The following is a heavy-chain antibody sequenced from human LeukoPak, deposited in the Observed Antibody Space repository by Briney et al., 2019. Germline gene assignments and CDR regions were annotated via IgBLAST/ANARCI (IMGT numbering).Heavy chain of an antibody. D-gene: IGHD4-17*01. V-gene: IGHV3-48*01. J-gene: IGHJ4*02. CDR2: ISSTSESI. Sequence: GGSLRLSCAASGFTFSSYSMNWVRQAPGKGLEWVSYISSTSESIYYAASVKGRFTISRDNAKNALYLQMNSLRVEDTAVYYCATDDYGNTGQHYWGQGILVTVSS. CDR3: ATDDYGNTGQHY. CDR1: GFTFSSYS.